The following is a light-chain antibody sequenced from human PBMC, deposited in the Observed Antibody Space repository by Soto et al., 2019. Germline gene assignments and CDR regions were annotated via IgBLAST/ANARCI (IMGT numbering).Light chain of an antibody. V-gene: IGKV3-20*01. CDR3: QQYGSSRWT. J-gene: IGKJ1*01. CDR1: QSVSSSY. Sequence: EIVLTQSPGTLSLSTGERSTLSFSASQSVSSSYLAWYQQKPGQAPRLLIYGASSRATGIPDRFSGSGSGTDFTLTISRLEPEDFAVYYCQQYGSSRWTFGQGTKVDI. CDR2: GAS.